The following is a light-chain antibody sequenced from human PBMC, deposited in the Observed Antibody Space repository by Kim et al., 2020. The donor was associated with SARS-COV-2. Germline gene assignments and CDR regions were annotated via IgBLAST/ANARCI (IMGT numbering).Light chain of an antibody. Sequence: GQKVTNSCSGSTSNIGKNYVTWYQYFPGTAPKLLIYDNNKRPSGIPDRFSGSKSGTSATLVITGLQTGDEANYYGGTWDNSLSAVVFGEWTRLTVL. CDR3: GTWDNSLSAVV. CDR2: DNN. V-gene: IGLV1-51*01. CDR1: TSNIGKNY. J-gene: IGLJ2*01.